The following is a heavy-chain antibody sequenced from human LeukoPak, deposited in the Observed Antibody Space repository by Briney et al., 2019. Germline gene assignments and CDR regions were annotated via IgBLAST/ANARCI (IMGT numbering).Heavy chain of an antibody. Sequence: PSETLSLTCSVSDGSINSYYWNWIRRPPGKGLEWIGYIYYNGNTNYSPSLKSRVTMSVDTSKNLFSLKVSSVTAADTAVYYCARGLTYCGGDCLEGDAFDIWGQGTMVTVSS. D-gene: IGHD2-21*02. CDR1: DGSINSYY. V-gene: IGHV4-59*12. CDR3: ARGLTYCGGDCLEGDAFDI. J-gene: IGHJ3*02. CDR2: IYYNGNT.